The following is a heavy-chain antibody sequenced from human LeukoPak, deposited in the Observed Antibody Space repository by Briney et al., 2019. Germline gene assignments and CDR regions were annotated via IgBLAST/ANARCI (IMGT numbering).Heavy chain of an antibody. D-gene: IGHD2-15*01. Sequence: GASVKVSCKVSGYTLIELSMHWVRQAPGKGLEWMGGFDPEDGETIYAQKFQGRVTMTEDTSTDTAYMELSSLRSEDTAVYYCATDRDLLGSGGSCSDWGQGTLVTVSS. CDR3: ATDRDLLGSGGSCSD. CDR1: GYTLIELS. V-gene: IGHV1-24*01. J-gene: IGHJ4*02. CDR2: FDPEDGET.